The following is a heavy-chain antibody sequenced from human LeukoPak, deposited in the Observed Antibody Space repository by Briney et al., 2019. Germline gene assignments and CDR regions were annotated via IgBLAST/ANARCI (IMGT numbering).Heavy chain of an antibody. CDR3: TREGYFDWLMYYFDY. D-gene: IGHD3-9*01. Sequence: GGSLRLSCTASGFTFGDYAMSWVRQAPGKGLEWVGFIRSKAYGGTTEYAASVKGRFTISRDDSKSIAYLQMNSLKTEDTAVYYCTREGYFDWLMYYFDYRGQGTLVTVSS. CDR2: IRSKAYGGTT. CDR1: GFTFGDYA. J-gene: IGHJ4*02. V-gene: IGHV3-49*04.